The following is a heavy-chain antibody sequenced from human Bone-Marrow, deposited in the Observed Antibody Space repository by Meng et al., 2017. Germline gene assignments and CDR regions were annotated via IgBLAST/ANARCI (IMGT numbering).Heavy chain of an antibody. Sequence: EVPRGGSWGGLVQPGGSLRLSCAASGFTFSSYWMHWVRQTPGKGLVWVSRINTDGTTTTYADSVKGRFTISRDNAKNTLYLQMNSLRGEDTAVYYCARDVAGRGGYWGQGTLVTVSS. J-gene: IGHJ4*02. CDR2: INTDGTTT. V-gene: IGHV3-74*01. CDR3: ARDVAGRGGY. D-gene: IGHD1-26*01. CDR1: GFTFSSYW.